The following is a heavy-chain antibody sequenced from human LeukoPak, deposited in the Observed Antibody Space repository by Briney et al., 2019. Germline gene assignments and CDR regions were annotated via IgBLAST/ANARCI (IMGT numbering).Heavy chain of an antibody. Sequence: PSETLSLTCTVSGGSISSYYWSWIRQPPGKGLEWIGYIYYSGSTNYNPSLKSRVTISVDTSKNQFSLKLSSVTAADTAVYYYARQPMTPLNWFDPWGQGTLVTVSS. CDR2: IYYSGST. V-gene: IGHV4-59*08. CDR3: ARQPMTPLNWFDP. D-gene: IGHD2-15*01. J-gene: IGHJ5*02. CDR1: GGSISSYY.